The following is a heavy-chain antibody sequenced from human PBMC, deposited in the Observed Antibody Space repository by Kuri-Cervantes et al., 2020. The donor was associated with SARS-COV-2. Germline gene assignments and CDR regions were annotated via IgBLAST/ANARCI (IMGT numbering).Heavy chain of an antibody. CDR2: IWYDGSNK. CDR1: GFTFSSHG. J-gene: IGHJ4*02. D-gene: IGHD6-19*01. V-gene: IGHV3-33*08. Sequence: GGSLRLSCAASGFTFSSHGMHWVRQAPGKGLEWVAVIWYDGSNKYYADSVKGRFTISRDNSKNTLYLQMNSLRAEDTAVYYCAREKAVAGFDYWGQGTLVTVSS. CDR3: AREKAVAGFDY.